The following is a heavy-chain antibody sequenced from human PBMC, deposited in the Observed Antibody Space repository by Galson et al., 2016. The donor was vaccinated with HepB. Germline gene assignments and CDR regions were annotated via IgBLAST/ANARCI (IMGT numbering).Heavy chain of an antibody. J-gene: IGHJ6*02. CDR2: INSEGSST. V-gene: IGHV3-74*01. Sequence: SLRLSCAASGFNFSNYWMHWVRQAPGKGLVWVSRINSEGSSTRYAGFVKGRFTISRDNAQNTLYLQMNSLRAEDTAVYYCARGNYYGMDVWGQGTTVTVSS. CDR3: ARGNYYGMDV. CDR1: GFNFSNYW.